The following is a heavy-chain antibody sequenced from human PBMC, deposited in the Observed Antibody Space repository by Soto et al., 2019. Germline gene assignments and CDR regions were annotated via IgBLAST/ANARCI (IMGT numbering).Heavy chain of an antibody. V-gene: IGHV4-30-2*01. D-gene: IGHD3-16*02. CDR3: ARGDYVWGSYRPYNWFDP. Sequence: LSLTCAVSGGSISSGGYSWSWIQQPPGKGLEWIGYIYHSGSTYYNPSLKSRVTISVDRSKNQFSLKLSSVTAADTAVYYCARGDYVWGSYRPYNWFDPWGQGTLVTVSS. CDR1: GGSISSGGYS. CDR2: IYHSGST. J-gene: IGHJ5*02.